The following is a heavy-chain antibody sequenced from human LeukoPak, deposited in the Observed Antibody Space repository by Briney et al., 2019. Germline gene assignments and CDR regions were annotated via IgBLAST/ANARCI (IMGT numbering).Heavy chain of an antibody. CDR2: MNPNSGNT. V-gene: IGHV1-8*01. D-gene: IGHD3-10*01. Sequence: ASVKVSYKASGYTFTSYDINWVRQATGQGLEWMGWMNPNSGNTGYAQKFQGRVTMTRNTSISTAYMELSSLRSEDTAVYYCGRATKNPNYYGSGLGYRPLGYWGQGTLVTVSS. J-gene: IGHJ4*02. CDR1: GYTFTSYD. CDR3: GRATKNPNYYGSGLGYRPLGY.